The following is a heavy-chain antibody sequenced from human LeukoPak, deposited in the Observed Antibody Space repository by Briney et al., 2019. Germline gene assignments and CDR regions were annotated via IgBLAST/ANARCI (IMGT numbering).Heavy chain of an antibody. J-gene: IGHJ4*02. CDR3: AREVRQARYYDILTGYYLFDY. Sequence: SVKVSCKASGGTFSSYAISWVRQAPGQGLEWMGGIIPIFGTANYAQKFQGRVTITADESTSTAYMELSSLRSEDTAVYYCAREVRQARYYDILTGYYLFDYWGQGTLVTVSS. CDR1: GGTFSSYA. V-gene: IGHV1-69*13. CDR2: IIPIFGTA. D-gene: IGHD3-9*01.